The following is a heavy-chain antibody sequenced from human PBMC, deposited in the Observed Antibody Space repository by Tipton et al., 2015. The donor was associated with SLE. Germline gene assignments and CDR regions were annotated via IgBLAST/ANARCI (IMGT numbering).Heavy chain of an antibody. Sequence: TLSLTCTVSGGSISSHYWSWIRQPPGKGLEWIGYIYYSGSTNYNPSLKSRVTISVDTSKNQFSLKLSSVTAADTAVYYCARDVGIAVASTPFDYWGQGTLVTVSS. CDR2: IYYSGST. CDR1: GGSISSHY. V-gene: IGHV4-59*11. J-gene: IGHJ4*02. CDR3: ARDVGIAVASTPFDY. D-gene: IGHD6-19*01.